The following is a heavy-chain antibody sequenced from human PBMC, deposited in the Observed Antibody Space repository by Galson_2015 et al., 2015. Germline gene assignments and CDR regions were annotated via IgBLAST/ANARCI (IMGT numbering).Heavy chain of an antibody. D-gene: IGHD1-26*01. Sequence: SLRLSCAASGFTFRNYWMVWVRQTPAKGLQWVAKIKYDGSQTFYVDSVKGRFTISRDNAENSLDLQMNSLRAEDMAVYYRAREFSVGALDYWGQGTLVTVSS. V-gene: IGHV3-7*03. CDR2: IKYDGSQT. CDR3: AREFSVGALDY. J-gene: IGHJ4*02. CDR1: GFTFRNYW.